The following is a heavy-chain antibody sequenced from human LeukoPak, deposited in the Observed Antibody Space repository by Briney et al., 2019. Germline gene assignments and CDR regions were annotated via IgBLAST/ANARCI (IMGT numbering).Heavy chain of an antibody. V-gene: IGHV4-31*03. CDR3: SRDATYFYDRSGYYYPYDAFDI. D-gene: IGHD3-22*01. CDR1: GGSITSDSYY. J-gene: IGHJ3*02. Sequence: PSETLSLTCTVSGGSITSDSYYWSWIRQHPGKGLEWSGNIYYTGATDYSPSLKSRVIISLDTSKNQFSLNLSSVTAADTAVYYCSRDATYFYDRSGYYYPYDAFDIWGQGTMVTVSS. CDR2: IYYTGAT.